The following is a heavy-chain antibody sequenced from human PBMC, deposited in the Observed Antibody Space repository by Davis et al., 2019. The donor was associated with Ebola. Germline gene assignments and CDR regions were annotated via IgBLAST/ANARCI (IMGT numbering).Heavy chain of an antibody. D-gene: IGHD3-3*01. J-gene: IGHJ4*02. Sequence: PGGSLRLSCTTSGFTFGDYAMTWVRQAPGKGLEWVANINHDGSEKYYLDSVKGRFTISRDNAKNSVDLQMHSLRAEDTAVYYCARERLSGFWSGYPDYWGQGTLVTVSS. CDR2: INHDGSEK. CDR3: ARERLSGFWSGYPDY. V-gene: IGHV3-7*01. CDR1: GFTFGDYA.